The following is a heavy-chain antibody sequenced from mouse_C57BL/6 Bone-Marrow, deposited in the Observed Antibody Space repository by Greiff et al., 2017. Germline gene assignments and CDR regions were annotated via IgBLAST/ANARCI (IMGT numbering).Heavy chain of an antibody. CDR3: ARDGNYWYFDV. V-gene: IGHV14-2*01. CDR2: IDPEDGET. D-gene: IGHD2-1*01. Sequence: VQLQQSGAELVKPGASVKLSCTASGFNIKDYYMHWVKQRPEQGLEWIGRIDPEDGETKYAPKFQGKATLTADTSSNTAYLQLSSLTSEDTAVYYCARDGNYWYFDVWGTGTTVTVSA. CDR1: GFNIKDYY. J-gene: IGHJ1*03.